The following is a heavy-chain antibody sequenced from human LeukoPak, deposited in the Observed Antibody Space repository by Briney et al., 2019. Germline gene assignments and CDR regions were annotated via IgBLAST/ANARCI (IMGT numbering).Heavy chain of an antibody. D-gene: IGHD2-15*01. V-gene: IGHV4-38-2*01. CDR1: GYSISSGYY. Sequence: SETLSLTCAVSGYSISSGYYWGWIRQPPGKGLEWIGSIYHSGSTYYNPSLKSRVTISVDTSKNQFSLKLSSATAADTAVYYCARHYRHCSGGSCSGGFDYWGQGTLVTVSS. CDR3: ARHYRHCSGGSCSGGFDY. CDR2: IYHSGST. J-gene: IGHJ4*02.